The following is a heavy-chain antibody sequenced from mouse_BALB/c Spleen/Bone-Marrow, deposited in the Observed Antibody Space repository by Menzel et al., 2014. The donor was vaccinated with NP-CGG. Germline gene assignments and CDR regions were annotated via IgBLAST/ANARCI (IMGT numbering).Heavy chain of an antibody. CDR2: IWAGGST. J-gene: IGHJ4*01. V-gene: IGHV2-9*02. Sequence: VQGVESGPGLVAPSQSLSIRCTVSGFSLTSYGVHWVRQPPGQGLEWLGAIWAGGSTNYNSALMSRLTISKDNSKSQVFLKMNSLQTDDTAMYYCAREGRGYYGSSGAAMDYWGQGTKVTVSS. CDR1: GFSLTSYG. D-gene: IGHD1-1*01. CDR3: AREGRGYYGSSGAAMDY.